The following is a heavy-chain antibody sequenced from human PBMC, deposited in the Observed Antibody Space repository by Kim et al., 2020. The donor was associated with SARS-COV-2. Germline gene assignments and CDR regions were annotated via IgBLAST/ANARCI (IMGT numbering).Heavy chain of an antibody. CDR1: GYSFTSYW. Sequence: GESLKISCKGSGYSFTSYWIGWVRQMPGKGLEWMGIIYPGDSDTRYSPSFQGQVTISADKSISTAYLQWSSLKASDTAMYYCARLVWYYDILTGHDPDGLDDYWGQGTLVTVSS. CDR3: ARLVWYYDILTGHDPDGLDDY. J-gene: IGHJ4*02. V-gene: IGHV5-51*01. CDR2: IYPGDSDT. D-gene: IGHD3-9*01.